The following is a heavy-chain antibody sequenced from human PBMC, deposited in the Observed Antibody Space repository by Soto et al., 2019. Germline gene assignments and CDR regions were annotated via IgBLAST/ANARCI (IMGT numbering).Heavy chain of an antibody. V-gene: IGHV6-1*01. CDR1: GDSVSSNSAA. CDR3: ARALYNWKIKYYCYGKDV. CDR2: TYYRSKWYN. D-gene: IGHD1-20*01. Sequence: SQTLSLTCAISGDSVSSNSAAWNWIRQSPSRGLEWLGRTYYRSKWYNDYAVSVKSRITINPDTSKNQFSLQLNSVTPEDTAVYYCARALYNWKIKYYCYGKDVWGQGTTVTVS. J-gene: IGHJ6*02.